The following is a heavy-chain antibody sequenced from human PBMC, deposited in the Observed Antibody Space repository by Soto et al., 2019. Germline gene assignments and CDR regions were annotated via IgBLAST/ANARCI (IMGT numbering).Heavy chain of an antibody. CDR1: GGSISSGGYS. Sequence: SETLSLTCAVSGGSISSGGYSWSWIRQPPGKGLEWIGYIYHSGSTYYNPSLKSRVTISVDRSKNQFSLKLSSVTAADTAVYYCARGDGDYHDGNGYLGRHWGQGTRVTVSS. V-gene: IGHV4-30-2*01. J-gene: IGHJ4*02. D-gene: IGHD3-22*01. CDR2: IYHSGST. CDR3: ARGDGDYHDGNGYLGRH.